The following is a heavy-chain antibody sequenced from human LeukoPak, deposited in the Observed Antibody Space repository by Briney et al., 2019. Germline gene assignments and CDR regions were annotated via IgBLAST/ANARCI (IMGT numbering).Heavy chain of an antibody. D-gene: IGHD3-16*01. CDR2: ISSSGSAI. CDR1: GFTFSDYY. J-gene: IGHJ5*02. Sequence: GGSLRLSCAASGFTFSDYYMSWIRQASGKGLEWVSYISSSGSAIYYADSVKGRFTISRDNAKNSLYLQMNSLRAEDTAVYYCARDQSPWAGFDPWGQGTLVTVSS. V-gene: IGHV3-11*01. CDR3: ARDQSPWAGFDP.